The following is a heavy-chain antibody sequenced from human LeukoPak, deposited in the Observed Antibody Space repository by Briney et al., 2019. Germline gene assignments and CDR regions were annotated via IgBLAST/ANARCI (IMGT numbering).Heavy chain of an antibody. CDR3: ARDPISRGYGDYPPPHDY. CDR2: INTDGSIT. J-gene: IGHJ4*02. V-gene: IGHV3-74*01. Sequence: GESLRLSCAASGFTFSSYWMHWVRQAPGKGLEWVSHINTDGSITSYAGSVKGRFTISRDNAKNSLYLQMNSLRAEDTAVYYCARDPISRGYGDYPPPHDYWGQGTLVTVSS. D-gene: IGHD4-17*01. CDR1: GFTFSSYW.